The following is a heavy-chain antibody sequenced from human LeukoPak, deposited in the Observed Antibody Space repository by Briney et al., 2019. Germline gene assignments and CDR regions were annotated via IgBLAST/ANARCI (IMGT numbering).Heavy chain of an antibody. Sequence: PGRSLRLSCAASGFIFSDYGMQWVRQAPGKGLEWVAVIWFDESNKYYADSVKGRFTISRDNSKNTLYLQMNSLRAEDTALYYCARFRAEAFDYWGQGTLVTVSS. CDR3: ARFRAEAFDY. CDR2: IWFDESNK. CDR1: GFIFSDYG. J-gene: IGHJ4*02. V-gene: IGHV3-33*01.